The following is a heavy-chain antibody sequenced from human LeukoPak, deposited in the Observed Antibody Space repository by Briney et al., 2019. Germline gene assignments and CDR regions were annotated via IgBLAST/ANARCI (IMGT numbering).Heavy chain of an antibody. CDR1: GDSISRSRHF. D-gene: IGHD3-10*01. V-gene: IGHV4-39*07. CDR2: IYNSGST. CDR3: ARGGWFGVLFRYNWFDP. Sequence: SETLSLTCNVSGDSISRSRHFWAWIRQSPGRGLEWIGYIYNSGSTYYNPSLKSRVTISVDTSKNQFSLRLSSVTAADTAVYYCARGGWFGVLFRYNWFDPWGQGTLVTVSS. J-gene: IGHJ5*02.